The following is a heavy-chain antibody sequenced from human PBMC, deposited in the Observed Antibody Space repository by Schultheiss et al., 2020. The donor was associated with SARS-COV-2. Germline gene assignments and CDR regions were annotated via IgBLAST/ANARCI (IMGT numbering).Heavy chain of an antibody. D-gene: IGHD3-10*01. CDR1: GYTFTGYY. J-gene: IGHJ4*02. CDR3: ARGIGGPQADFDY. Sequence: GGSLRLSCKASGYTFTGYYMHWVRQAPGQGLEWMGWINPNSGGTNYAQKFQGWVTMTRDTSTSTAYMELRSLRSDDTAVYYCARGIGGPQADFDYWGQGTLVTVSS. CDR2: INPNSGGT. V-gene: IGHV1-2*04.